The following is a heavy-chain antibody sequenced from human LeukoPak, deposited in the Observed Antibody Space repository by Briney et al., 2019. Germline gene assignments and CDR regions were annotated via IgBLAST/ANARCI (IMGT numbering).Heavy chain of an antibody. V-gene: IGHV4-39*01. Sequence: SETLSLTCTVSGGSISSSSYYWGWIRQPPGKGLGWIGSIYYSGSTYYNPSLKSRVTISVDTSKNQFSLKLSSVTAADSAVYYCARLKPDYWGQGTLVTVSS. CDR2: IYYSGST. CDR3: ARLKPDY. CDR1: GGSISSSSYY. J-gene: IGHJ4*02.